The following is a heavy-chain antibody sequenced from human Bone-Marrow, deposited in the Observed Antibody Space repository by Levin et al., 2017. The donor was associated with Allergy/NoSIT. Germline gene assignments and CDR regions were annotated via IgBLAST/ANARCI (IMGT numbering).Heavy chain of an antibody. Sequence: TGESLKISCKASGFPFSNYAVHWLRQAPGQRPEWMGWVNAGNGNTMYSEKFQDKLIISRDISATTSYLDLTGLTSEDTAIYYCTRMVISFVRGVPANRFDPWGQGTLVTVSS. D-gene: IGHD3-10*01. CDR2: VNAGNGNT. CDR3: TRMVISFVRGVPANRFDP. CDR1: GFPFSNYA. J-gene: IGHJ5*02. V-gene: IGHV1-3*01.